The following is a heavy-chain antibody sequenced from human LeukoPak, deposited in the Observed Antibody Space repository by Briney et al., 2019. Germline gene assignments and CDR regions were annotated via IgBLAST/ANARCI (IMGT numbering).Heavy chain of an antibody. Sequence: PGGSLRLSCAASAFSLNAYNMNWVRQAPGKGLEWVSSISYTGTYIYYADSVKGRFTISRDNAQNSLYLQMNSLRAEDTAIYYCVRDRGTYRPIDYWDQGTLVTVSS. D-gene: IGHD1-26*01. CDR2: ISYTGTYI. CDR1: AFSLNAYN. J-gene: IGHJ4*02. CDR3: VRDRGTYRPIDY. V-gene: IGHV3-21*04.